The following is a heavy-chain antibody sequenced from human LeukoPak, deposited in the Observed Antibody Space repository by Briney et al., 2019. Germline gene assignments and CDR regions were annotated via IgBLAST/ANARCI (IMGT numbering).Heavy chain of an antibody. CDR1: GFTFSSYG. CDR2: ISYDGSNK. D-gene: IGHD5-12*01. CDR3: AKVSGYDYRGAFDI. V-gene: IGHV3-30*18. Sequence: GGSLRLSCAASGFTFSSYGMHWVRQAPGKGLEWVAVISYDGSNKYYADSVKGRFTISRDNSKNTLYLQMNSLRAEDTAVYYCAKVSGYDYRGAFDIWGQGTMVTVSS. J-gene: IGHJ3*02.